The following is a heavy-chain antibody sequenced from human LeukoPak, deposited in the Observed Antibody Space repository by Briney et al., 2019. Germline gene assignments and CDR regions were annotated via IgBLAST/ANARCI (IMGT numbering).Heavy chain of an antibody. Sequence: GESLKISCQVSGYIFTNYWIGWVRQMPGKGLESMGIIYPADSDTTYSPSFQGQVTISADKPISTAYLQWSSLKASDTALYYCATSLTDDYAFDSWGQGTLVTVSS. CDR3: ATSLTDDYAFDS. V-gene: IGHV5-51*04. CDR1: GYIFTNYW. CDR2: IYPADSDT. J-gene: IGHJ4*02. D-gene: IGHD4-17*01.